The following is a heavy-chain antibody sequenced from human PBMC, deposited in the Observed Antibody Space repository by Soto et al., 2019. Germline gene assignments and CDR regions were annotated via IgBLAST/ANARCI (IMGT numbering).Heavy chain of an antibody. CDR3: PRRHVTSGCYGFAFGI. J-gene: IGHJ3*02. CDR2: IYYSGST. CDR1: GGSISSSRYY. Sequence: QLQLQESGPGLVKPSETLSLTCTVSGGSISSSRYYWGWIRQPPGKGLEGIGSIYYSGSTYYNPYLKSRLTISVDTSKTQFSLKLSSVNAADAAVDYCPRRHVTSGCYGFAFGIWGQGKMVTVTS. V-gene: IGHV4-39*01. D-gene: IGHD6-19*01.